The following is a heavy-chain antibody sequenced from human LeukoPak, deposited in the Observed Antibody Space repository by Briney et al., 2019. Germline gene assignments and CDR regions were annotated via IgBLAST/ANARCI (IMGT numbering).Heavy chain of an antibody. Sequence: ASVKASCKASGYTFTGYYMHWVRQAPGQGLEWMGWINPNSGGTNYAQKFQGRVTVTRDTSISTAYMELRSLRSDDTAVYYCARGNYGDYVGDYWGQGTLVTVSS. V-gene: IGHV1-2*02. J-gene: IGHJ4*02. CDR3: ARGNYGDYVGDY. D-gene: IGHD4-17*01. CDR2: INPNSGGT. CDR1: GYTFTGYY.